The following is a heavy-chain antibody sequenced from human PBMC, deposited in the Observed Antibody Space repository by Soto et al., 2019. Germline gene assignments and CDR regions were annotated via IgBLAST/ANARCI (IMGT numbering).Heavy chain of an antibody. CDR2: IYYSGST. CDR1: GGSISSSSYY. V-gene: IGHV4-39*01. D-gene: IGHD3-10*01. J-gene: IGHJ4*02. Sequence: PSETLSLTCTVSGGSISSSSYYWGWIRQPPGKGLEWIGSIYYSGSTYYNPSLKSRVTISVDTSKNQFSLKLSSVTAADTAVYYCERPGIGGDFDYWGQGTLVTVSS. CDR3: ERPGIGGDFDY.